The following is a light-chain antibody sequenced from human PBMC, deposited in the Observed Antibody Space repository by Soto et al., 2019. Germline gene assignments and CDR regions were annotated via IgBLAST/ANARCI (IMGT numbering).Light chain of an antibody. CDR2: DVK. Sequence: QSALTQPASVSGSPGQSITISCTGTRSDAGGYSYVSWYQQHPCKAPKLIIFDVKNRPSVISNRFSGSESGSTASLTISSLQAEDEASYYRSSYTVLSALWVFGGGTQLNVL. V-gene: IGLV2-14*03. J-gene: IGLJ3*02. CDR1: RSDAGGYSY. CDR3: SSYTVLSALWV.